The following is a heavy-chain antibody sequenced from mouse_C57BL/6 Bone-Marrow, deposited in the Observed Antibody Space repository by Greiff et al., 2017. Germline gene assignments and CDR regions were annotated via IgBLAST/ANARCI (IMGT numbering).Heavy chain of an antibody. Sequence: VKLQESGPGLVQPSQSLSITCTVSGFSLTSYGVHWVRQSPGKGLEWLGVIWRGGSTDYNAAFISRLSISKDNSKSQVFFKMNSLQADDTAIYYCARKGSGTGYFDVWGTGTTVTVSS. D-gene: IGHD4-1*01. CDR1: GFSLTSYG. J-gene: IGHJ1*03. CDR2: IWRGGST. V-gene: IGHV2-2*01. CDR3: ARKGSGTGYFDV.